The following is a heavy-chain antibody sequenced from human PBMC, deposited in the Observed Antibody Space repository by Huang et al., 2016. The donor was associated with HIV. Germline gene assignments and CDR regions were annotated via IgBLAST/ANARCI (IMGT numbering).Heavy chain of an antibody. V-gene: IGHV4-34*01. CDR2: INHSGST. CDR1: GGSFSGYY. Sequence: QVQLQQWGAGLLKPSETLSLTCAVYGGSFSGYYWSWIRQPPGKGREWIGEINHSGSTHYNPSLKSRLIISVDTSKNQFSLKLTSVTAADTAVYYCASLWMLGAYAFDIWGQGTMVTVSS. CDR3: ASLWMLGAYAFDI. J-gene: IGHJ3*02. D-gene: IGHD3-16*01.